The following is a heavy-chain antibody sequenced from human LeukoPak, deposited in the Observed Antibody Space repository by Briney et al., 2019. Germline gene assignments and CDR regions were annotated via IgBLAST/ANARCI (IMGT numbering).Heavy chain of an antibody. CDR3: ERPIKPGDYYYYGMDV. D-gene: IGHD7-27*01. CDR1: GYTFSSYG. V-gene: IGHV1-18*01. CDR2: ISAYNGNT. Sequence: VASVKVSCKASGYTFSSYGINWVRQAPGQGLEWMGWISAYNGNTNYAQKLQGRVTMTTDTSTSTAYMELRSLRSDDTAVYYCERPIKPGDYYYYGMDVWGQGTTVTVSS. J-gene: IGHJ6*02.